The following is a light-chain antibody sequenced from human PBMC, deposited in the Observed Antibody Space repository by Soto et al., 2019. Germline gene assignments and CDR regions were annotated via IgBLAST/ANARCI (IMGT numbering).Light chain of an antibody. V-gene: IGKV3-20*01. J-gene: IGKJ1*01. CDR2: GAS. CDR3: QQYGSSPWT. CDR1: QTIRSNY. Sequence: ETVLTQSPGTLSLSPGERATLSCRASQTIRSNYLAWYRQTTGQAPRLLIYGASNRATGIADRFSGSGSGTDFTLIISRLEPEDFALYYCQQYGSSPWTFAQGTKVEIK.